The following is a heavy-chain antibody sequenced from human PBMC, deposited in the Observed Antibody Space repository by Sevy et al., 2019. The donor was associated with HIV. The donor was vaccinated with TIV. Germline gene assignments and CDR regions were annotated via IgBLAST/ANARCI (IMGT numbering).Heavy chain of an antibody. V-gene: IGHV3-53*01. J-gene: IGHJ6*02. CDR1: GFTLTNEF. Sequence: GGSLRLSCAVSGFTLTNEFFSWVRQAPGKGLEWVAVVYSGGATYYADSVKGRLTISRDKSKSTLYLQMKSLRPEDTAVYYCGRVGYCRGGTCFSGFYYAMDVWGQGTTVTVSS. CDR2: VYSGGAT. D-gene: IGHD2-15*01. CDR3: GRVGYCRGGTCFSGFYYAMDV.